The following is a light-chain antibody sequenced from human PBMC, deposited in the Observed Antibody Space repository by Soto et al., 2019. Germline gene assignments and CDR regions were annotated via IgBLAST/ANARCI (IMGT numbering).Light chain of an antibody. CDR2: EGS. CDR3: CSYAGSITWV. V-gene: IGLV2-23*01. J-gene: IGLJ3*02. CDR1: SSDVGSYNL. Sequence: QSALTQPASVSGSPGQSITISCTGTSSDVGSYNLVSWYQQHPGKAPKLMIYEGSKRPSGVSNRFSGSKSGNTASLTISGLQAEDEADYYGCSYAGSITWVFGGGTKLPGL.